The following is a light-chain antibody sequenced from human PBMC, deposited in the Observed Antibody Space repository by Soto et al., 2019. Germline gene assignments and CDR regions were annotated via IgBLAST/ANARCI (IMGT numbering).Light chain of an antibody. CDR1: NSNLGAGYD. J-gene: IGLJ3*02. CDR2: GNR. CDR3: GSYTGGITYWV. Sequence: QSVLTQPPSVSGAPGQRVTISCTGNNSNLGAGYDVHWYQQLPGAAPKLVIFGNRNRPSGVPERFSGSKSGTSASLAITGLQAEDEADYYCGSYTGGITYWVFGGGTKLTVL. V-gene: IGLV1-40*01.